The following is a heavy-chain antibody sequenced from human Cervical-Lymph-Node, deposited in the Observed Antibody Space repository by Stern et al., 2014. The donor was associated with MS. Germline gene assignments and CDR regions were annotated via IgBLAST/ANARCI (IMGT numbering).Heavy chain of an antibody. CDR2: IYPGDSDT. Sequence: VQLVQSGAEVKKPGESLKISCKGSGYSFTRYWIGWVRQMPGKGLEWMGIIYPGDSDTRYSPSFQGQVTISVDKFISTAHLQWSSLKASDTAMYYCASSSMGATGAFDYWGQGTLLTVSS. D-gene: IGHD1-26*01. J-gene: IGHJ4*02. CDR1: GYSFTRYW. CDR3: ASSSMGATGAFDY. V-gene: IGHV5-51*03.